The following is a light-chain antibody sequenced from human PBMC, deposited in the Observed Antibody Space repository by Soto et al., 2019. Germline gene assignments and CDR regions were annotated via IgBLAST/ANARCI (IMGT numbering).Light chain of an antibody. J-gene: IGLJ1*01. Sequence: QSVLTQPASVSGSPGQSITISCTGTTSDVGRYNYVSWYPQHPGKAPKLIIYDVSNRPSGVSKRFSGSKSGNTASLTISGRQAEDEADYYCNSYTSSSTDVFGTGTTVTV. CDR2: DVS. CDR1: TSDVGRYNY. V-gene: IGLV2-14*01. CDR3: NSYTSSSTDV.